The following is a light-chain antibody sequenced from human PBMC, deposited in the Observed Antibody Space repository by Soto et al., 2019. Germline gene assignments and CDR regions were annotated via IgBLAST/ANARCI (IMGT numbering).Light chain of an antibody. CDR1: QSISNN. Sequence: DIQMTQSPSSLSASVGDRVTITCRARQSISNNLSWYQQKPGKAPKLLIYAVFNLQSGVPSRFSGSGSGTEFTLTINSLQPEDFATYYCLQTYSTWTFGQGTKVEIK. V-gene: IGKV1-39*01. CDR3: LQTYSTWT. J-gene: IGKJ1*01. CDR2: AVF.